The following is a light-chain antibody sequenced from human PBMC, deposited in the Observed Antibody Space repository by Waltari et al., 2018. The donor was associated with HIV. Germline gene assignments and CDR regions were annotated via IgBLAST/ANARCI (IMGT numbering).Light chain of an antibody. CDR2: DTY. V-gene: IGKV3-20*01. CDR1: QSVAGNH. Sequence: EIVLTQSPGTLSLSSGERVPLSCRASQSVAGNHLAWYQQRTGQAPRLLIYDTYRRATGIPGRFSGSGSGTDFTLTIGSLEPEDFAVYYCQQYGTSVTFGQGTRLEIK. J-gene: IGKJ5*01. CDR3: QQYGTSVT.